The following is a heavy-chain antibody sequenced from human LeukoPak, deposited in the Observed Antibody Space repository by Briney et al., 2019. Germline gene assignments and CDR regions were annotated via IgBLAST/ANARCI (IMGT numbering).Heavy chain of an antibody. D-gene: IGHD4-17*01. CDR2: TYYRSMWSD. J-gene: IGHJ6*03. Sequence: SQTLSLTCAISGDSVSSNSAAWPWIRQSPSRGLEWLGRTYYRSMWSDDYAVSVKSRITINPDTSKNQFSLHLNSVTPEDTAVYYCARGRVTTIANYYYYYIDVWGEGTTVTVSS. CDR3: ARGRVTTIANYYYYYIDV. V-gene: IGHV6-1*01. CDR1: GDSVSSNSAA.